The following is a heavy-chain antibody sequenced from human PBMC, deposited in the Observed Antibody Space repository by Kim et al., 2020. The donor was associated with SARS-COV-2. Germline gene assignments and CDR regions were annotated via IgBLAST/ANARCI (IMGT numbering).Heavy chain of an antibody. Sequence: GGSLRLSCAASGFTFSSYGMHWVRQAPGKGLEWVAVISYDGSNKYYADSVKGRFTISRDNSKNTLYLQMNSLRAEDTAVYYCAKQLWRTKYYFDYWGQGTLVNVSS. CDR2: ISYDGSNK. J-gene: IGHJ4*02. D-gene: IGHD5-18*01. CDR3: AKQLWRTKYYFDY. V-gene: IGHV3-30*18. CDR1: GFTFSSYG.